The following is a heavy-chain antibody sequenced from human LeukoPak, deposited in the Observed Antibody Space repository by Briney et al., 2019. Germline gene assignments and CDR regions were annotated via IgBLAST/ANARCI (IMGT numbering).Heavy chain of an antibody. Sequence: SETLSLTCTVSGDSLSSHYWSWIGSPQGRDWNGLDIYGSGSTHYDPSLRSRVTISEDTSKNQFSLKLTSVTAADTAVYYCARNVGWFSHDSWGQGTLVTVSS. V-gene: IGHV4-59*08. D-gene: IGHD6-19*01. J-gene: IGHJ4*02. CDR3: ARNVGWFSHDS. CDR2: IYGSGST. CDR1: GDSLSSHY.